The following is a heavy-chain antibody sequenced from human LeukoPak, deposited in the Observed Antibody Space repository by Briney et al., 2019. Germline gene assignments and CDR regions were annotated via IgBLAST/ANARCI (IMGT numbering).Heavy chain of an antibody. CDR1: GFTFSSYS. J-gene: IGHJ6*03. D-gene: IGHD3-3*01. CDR2: ISSSSGYI. V-gene: IGHV3-21*01. Sequence: GGSLRLSCAASGFTFSSYSMNWVRQAPGEGLEWVSSISSSSGYIYYADSVKGRFTISRDNAKNSLYLQMNSLRAEDTAVYYCARVQRFLEDFYYYYYMDVWGKGTTVTVSS. CDR3: ARVQRFLEDFYYYYYMDV.